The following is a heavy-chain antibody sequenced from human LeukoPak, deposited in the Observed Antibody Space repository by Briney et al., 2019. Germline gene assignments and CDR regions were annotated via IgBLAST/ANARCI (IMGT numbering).Heavy chain of an antibody. Sequence: GGSLRLSCAASGFTFSSYSMNWVRQAPGKGLEWVSYISSSSSTIYYADSVKGRFTISRDNAKNSLYLQMNSLRAEDTAVYYCARDIRPDAFDIWGQGTMVTVSS. J-gene: IGHJ3*02. D-gene: IGHD2-21*01. CDR2: ISSSSSTI. CDR1: GFTFSSYS. CDR3: ARDIRPDAFDI. V-gene: IGHV3-48*04.